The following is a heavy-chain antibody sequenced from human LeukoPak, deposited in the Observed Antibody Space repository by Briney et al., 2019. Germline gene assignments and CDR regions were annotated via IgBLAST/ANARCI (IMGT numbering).Heavy chain of an antibody. CDR3: ASYGGNSVGDAFDI. Sequence: GGSLRLSCAASGFTFSSYAMHWVRQAPGKGLEWVAVISYDGSNKYYADSVKGRFTISRDNSKNTLYLQMNSLRAEDTAVYYCASYGGNSVGDAFDIWGEGTMVTVSS. V-gene: IGHV3-30-3*01. J-gene: IGHJ3*02. CDR1: GFTFSSYA. CDR2: ISYDGSNK. D-gene: IGHD4-23*01.